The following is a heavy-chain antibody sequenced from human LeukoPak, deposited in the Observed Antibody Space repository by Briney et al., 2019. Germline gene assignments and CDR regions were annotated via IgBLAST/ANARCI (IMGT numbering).Heavy chain of an antibody. CDR1: GGSISSGDYY. Sequence: SETLSLTCTVSGGSISSGDYYWSWIRQPPGKGLEWIGYIYYSGSTYYNPSLKSRVTISVDTSKNQFSLKLSSVTAADTAVYYCAGFGRVIILSAFDIWGRGTMVTVSS. D-gene: IGHD3-10*01. V-gene: IGHV4-30-4*01. J-gene: IGHJ3*02. CDR3: AGFGRVIILSAFDI. CDR2: IYYSGST.